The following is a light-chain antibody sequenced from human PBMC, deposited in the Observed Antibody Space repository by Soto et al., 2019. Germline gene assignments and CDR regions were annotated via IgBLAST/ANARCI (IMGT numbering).Light chain of an antibody. V-gene: IGKV1-27*01. CDR2: AAS. CDR1: QGISNY. J-gene: IGKJ1*01. Sequence: DIPMTQSTSSLSASVGDRVTITCRASQGISNYLAWYQQKPGKVPKLLIYAASTLQSGVPSRFSGSGSGTEFTLTISSLQPEDVATYYCQKYNSAPWTFGQGTKVEIK. CDR3: QKYNSAPWT.